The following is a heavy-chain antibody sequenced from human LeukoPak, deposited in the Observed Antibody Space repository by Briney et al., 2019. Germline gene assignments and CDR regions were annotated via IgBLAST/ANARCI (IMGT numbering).Heavy chain of an antibody. CDR1: GYAFTGYY. Sequence: ASVKVSCKASGYAFTGYYLHWVRQAPGQGLEWMGWINPNTGDTNYAQKFLGRVTMTRDTSISTAYMELSRLRSDDTAVYCCAKDQGRGYTYGLYYFDYWGQGTLVTVSS. CDR3: AKDQGRGYTYGLYYFDY. J-gene: IGHJ4*02. CDR2: INPNTGDT. V-gene: IGHV1-2*02. D-gene: IGHD5-18*01.